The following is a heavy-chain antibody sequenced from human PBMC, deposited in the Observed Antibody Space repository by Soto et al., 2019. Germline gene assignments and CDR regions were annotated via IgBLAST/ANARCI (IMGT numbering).Heavy chain of an antibody. V-gene: IGHV3-13*01. J-gene: IGHJ5*02. D-gene: IGHD1-1*01. CDR3: ARGSRDKAGTHDLWWFDP. CDR1: GFTFSSYD. Sequence: EVQLVESGGGLVQPGGSLRLSCAASGFTFSSYDMHWVRQATGKGLEWVSAIGTAGDTYYPGSVKGRFTISRENAKNSLYLQMNSLRAGDTAVYYCARGSRDKAGTHDLWWFDPWGQGSLVTVSS. CDR2: IGTAGDT.